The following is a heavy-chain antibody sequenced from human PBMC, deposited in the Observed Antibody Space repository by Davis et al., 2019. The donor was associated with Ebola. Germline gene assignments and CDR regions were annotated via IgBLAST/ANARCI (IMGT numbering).Heavy chain of an antibody. CDR1: GFTFGSYW. CDR3: ARALHDEVLDY. V-gene: IGHV3-74*01. J-gene: IGHJ4*02. CDR2: ITSDGNT. Sequence: PGGSLRLSCVDSGFTFGSYWMHWVRQGPGKGLVWVSRITSDGNTAYADSVKGRFTISRDNSENVLYLQMDSLRPDDTAIYFCARALHDEVLDYWGQGTPVTVSS. D-gene: IGHD1-1*01.